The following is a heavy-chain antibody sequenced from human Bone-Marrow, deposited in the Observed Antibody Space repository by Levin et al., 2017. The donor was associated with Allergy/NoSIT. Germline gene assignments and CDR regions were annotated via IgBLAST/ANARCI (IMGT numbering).Heavy chain of an antibody. CDR3: ARGGDYSFLQY. V-gene: IGHV3-48*03. CDR2: IRSSGSTV. J-gene: IGHJ4*02. CDR1: GFTFSSYE. Sequence: SCAASGFTFSSYEMNWVRQAPGKGLEWISYIRSSGSTVYYADSVKGRFTISRDNAKNFVYLQMNSLRADDTAVYYCARGGDYSFLQYWGQGTLVTVSS. D-gene: IGHD4-11*01.